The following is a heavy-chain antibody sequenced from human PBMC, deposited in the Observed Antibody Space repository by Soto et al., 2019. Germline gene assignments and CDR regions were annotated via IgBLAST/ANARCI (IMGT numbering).Heavy chain of an antibody. CDR1: GFTFNVYG. CDR3: ARARDPHLDHYGLDV. V-gene: IGHV1-69*06. CDR2: LIPIYDEP. Sequence: QVQLVQSGAEVKNPGSSVRVSCKTSGFTFNVYGIHWVRQAPGQGLEWMGGLIPIYDEPNYAQKFQGRVTITADKSTATVYLELNSLRSEDTAVYFCARARDPHLDHYGLDVWGQGTTVTVSS. J-gene: IGHJ6*02.